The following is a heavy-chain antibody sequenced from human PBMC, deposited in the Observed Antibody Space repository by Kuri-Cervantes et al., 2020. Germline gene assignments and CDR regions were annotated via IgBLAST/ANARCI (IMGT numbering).Heavy chain of an antibody. J-gene: IGHJ4*02. CDR1: GFTFSDYY. CDR3: AKGVTPGLRYFDWLSDY. Sequence: GESLKISCAASGFTFSDYYMSWVRQAPGKGLEWVSAISGSGGSTYYADSVKGRLTISRDNSKNTLYLQMNSLRAEDTAVYYCAKGVTPGLRYFDWLSDYWGQGTLVTVSS. D-gene: IGHD3-9*01. V-gene: IGHV3-23*01. CDR2: ISGSGGST.